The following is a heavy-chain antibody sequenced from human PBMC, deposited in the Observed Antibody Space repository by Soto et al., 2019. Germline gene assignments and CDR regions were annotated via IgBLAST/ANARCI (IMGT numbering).Heavy chain of an antibody. Sequence: TSETLSLTCAVSSGSISSNNWWSWVRQPPGKGLEWIGEIYHSGSTNYSPSFKSRVAISVDKSKDQFSLKLSSVTAADTAVYYCASVLRDYYYYTMDVWGKGTTVTVSS. J-gene: IGHJ6*03. CDR2: IYHSGST. CDR1: SGSISSNNW. V-gene: IGHV4-4*02. CDR3: ASVLRDYYYYTMDV.